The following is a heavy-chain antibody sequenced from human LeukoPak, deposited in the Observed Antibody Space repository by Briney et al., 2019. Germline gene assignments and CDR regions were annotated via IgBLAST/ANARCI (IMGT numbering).Heavy chain of an antibody. J-gene: IGHJ4*02. CDR1: GFTFSSYS. Sequence: GGSLRLSCAASGFTFSSYSMNWVRQAPGKGLEWVSSISSSSYIYHADSVKGRFTISRDNAKNSLYLQMNSLRAEDTAVYYCAGAPYDSSGYYYYWGQGTLVTVSS. D-gene: IGHD3-22*01. CDR3: AGAPYDSSGYYYY. V-gene: IGHV3-21*01. CDR2: ISSSSYI.